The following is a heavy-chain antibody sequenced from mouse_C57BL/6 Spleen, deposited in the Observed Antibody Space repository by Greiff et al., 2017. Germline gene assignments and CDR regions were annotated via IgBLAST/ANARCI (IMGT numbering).Heavy chain of an antibody. CDR2: ISSGSSTI. CDR1: GFTFSDYG. Sequence: EVMLVESGGGLVKPGGSLKLSCAASGFTFSDYGMHWVRQAPEKGLEWVAYISSGSSTIYYADTVKGRFTISRDNAKNTLFLQMTSLRSEDTAMYYCASTTEWYFDVWGTGTTVTVSS. CDR3: ASTTEWYFDV. J-gene: IGHJ1*03. V-gene: IGHV5-17*01. D-gene: IGHD1-1*01.